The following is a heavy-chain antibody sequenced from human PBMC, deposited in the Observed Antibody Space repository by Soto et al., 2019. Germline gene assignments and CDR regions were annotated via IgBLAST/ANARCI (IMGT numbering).Heavy chain of an antibody. CDR1: GYAFSSYY. D-gene: IGHD5-12*01. CDR2: INPSGGST. Sequence: SVKVSLKASGYAFSSYYMHWVRQAPGQGLEWMGIINPSGGSTSYAQKFQGRVTMTRDTSTSTVYMELSSLRSEDTAVYYCARSLRGYSGYGRGLGMDVWGQGTTVTVSS. J-gene: IGHJ6*02. V-gene: IGHV1-46*01. CDR3: ARSLRGYSGYGRGLGMDV.